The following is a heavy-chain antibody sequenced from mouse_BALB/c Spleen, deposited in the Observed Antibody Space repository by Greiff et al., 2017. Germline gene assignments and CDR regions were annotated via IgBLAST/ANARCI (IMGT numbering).Heavy chain of an antibody. J-gene: IGHJ4*01. V-gene: IGHV5-17*02. D-gene: IGHD1-1*01. CDR2: ISSGSSTI. CDR1: GFTFSSFG. CDR3: AREALYGSSPHYYAMDY. Sequence: EVTVVESGGGLVQPGGSRKLSCAASGFTFSSFGMHWVRQAPEKGLVWVAYISSGSSTIYYADTVKGRFTISRDNPKNTLFLQMTSLRSEDTAMYYCAREALYGSSPHYYAMDYWGQGTSVTVSS.